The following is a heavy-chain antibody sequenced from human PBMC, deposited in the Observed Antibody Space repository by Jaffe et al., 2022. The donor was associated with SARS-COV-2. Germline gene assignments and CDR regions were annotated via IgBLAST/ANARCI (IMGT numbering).Heavy chain of an antibody. D-gene: IGHD6-13*01. CDR2: IYSGGST. J-gene: IGHJ6*02. Sequence: EVQLVESGGGLIQPGGSLRLSCAASGFTVSSNYMSWVRQAPGKGLEWVSVIYSGGSTYYADSVKGRFTISRDNSKNTLYLQMNSLRAEDTAVYYCARVSWQQPPYYYYYGMDVWGQGTTVTVSS. V-gene: IGHV3-53*01. CDR1: GFTVSSNY. CDR3: ARVSWQQPPYYYYYGMDV.